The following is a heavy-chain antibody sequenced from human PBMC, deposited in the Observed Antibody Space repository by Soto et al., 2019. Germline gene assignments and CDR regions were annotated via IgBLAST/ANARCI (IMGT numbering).Heavy chain of an antibody. V-gene: IGHV1-58*01. CDR2: IVVGSGNT. D-gene: IGHD2-8*01. CDR3: AAVGVGLVQYYFDY. Sequence: SVKVSCKASGFTFTSSAVQWVRQARGQRLEWIGWIVVGSGNTNYAQKFQERVTITRDMSTSTAYMELSSLRSEDTAVYYCAAVGVGLVQYYFDYCRQGTLVTVS. J-gene: IGHJ4*02. CDR1: GFTFTSSA.